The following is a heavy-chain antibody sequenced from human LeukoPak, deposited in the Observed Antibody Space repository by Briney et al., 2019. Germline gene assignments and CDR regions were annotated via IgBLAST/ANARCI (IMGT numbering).Heavy chain of an antibody. V-gene: IGHV4-59*08. CDR1: GGSISSYY. CDR3: ARHVPYDNGGYYYGNFDY. D-gene: IGHD3-22*01. CDR2: IYYSGST. J-gene: IGHJ4*02. Sequence: SETLSLTCTVSGGSISSYYWSWIRQPPGKGLEWIGYIYYSGSTNYNPSLKSRVTISVDTSKNQFSLRLSSVTAADTAVYYCARHVPYDNGGYYYGNFDYWGQGALVTVSS.